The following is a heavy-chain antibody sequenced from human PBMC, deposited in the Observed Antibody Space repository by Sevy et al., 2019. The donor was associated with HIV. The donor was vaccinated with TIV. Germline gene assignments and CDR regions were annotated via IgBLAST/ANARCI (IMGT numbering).Heavy chain of an antibody. CDR2: ISGSGGST. CDR3: AKDKVVGSSWYYFYYFDY. D-gene: IGHD6-13*01. Sequence: GGSVRLSCAASGFTFSSYAMSWVRQAPGKGLEWVSAISGSGGSTYYADSVKGRFTISRDNSKNTLYLQMNSLRAEDTAVYYCAKDKVVGSSWYYFYYFDYWGQGTLVTVSS. CDR1: GFTFSSYA. J-gene: IGHJ4*02. V-gene: IGHV3-23*01.